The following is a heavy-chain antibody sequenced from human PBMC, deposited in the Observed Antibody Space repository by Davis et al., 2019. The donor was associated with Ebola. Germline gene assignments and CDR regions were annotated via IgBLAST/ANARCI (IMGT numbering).Heavy chain of an antibody. Sequence: GGSLRLSCKGSGYSFTSYWIGWVRQMPGKGLEWVGFIYPGDSDTRYSPSFQGQVTISADKSISTAYLQWSSLKASDTAMYYCARHRGGYSSSCDYWGQGTLVTVSS. CDR2: IYPGDSDT. J-gene: IGHJ4*02. CDR3: ARHRGGYSSSCDY. V-gene: IGHV5-51*01. D-gene: IGHD6-6*01. CDR1: GYSFTSYW.